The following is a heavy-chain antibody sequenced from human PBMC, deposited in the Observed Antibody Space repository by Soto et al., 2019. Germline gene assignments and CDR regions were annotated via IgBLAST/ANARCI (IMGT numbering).Heavy chain of an antibody. Sequence: SETLSLTCSVSGGSISSSSYYWGWIRQPPGKGLEWIGSIYYSGSTNYNPSLKSRVTISVDTSKNQFSLKLSSVTAADTAVYYCARSKAAAATPSDYWGQGTLVTVSS. CDR3: ARSKAAAATPSDY. CDR1: GGSISSSSYY. D-gene: IGHD6-13*01. J-gene: IGHJ4*02. V-gene: IGHV4-39*07. CDR2: IYYSGST.